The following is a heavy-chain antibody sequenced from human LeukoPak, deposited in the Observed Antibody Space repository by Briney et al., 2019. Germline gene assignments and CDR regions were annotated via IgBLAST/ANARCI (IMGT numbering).Heavy chain of an antibody. D-gene: IGHD2-2*01. V-gene: IGHV4-34*01. CDR2: INHSGST. CDR1: GGSFSGYY. CDR3: ARGGWRYHLH. J-gene: IGHJ4*02. Sequence: SETLSLTCAVYGGSFSGYYWSWIRQPPGKGLEWIGEINHSGSTNYNPSLKSRVTISVGTSKNQFSLKLSSVTAADTAVYYCARGGWRYHLHWGQGTLVTVSS.